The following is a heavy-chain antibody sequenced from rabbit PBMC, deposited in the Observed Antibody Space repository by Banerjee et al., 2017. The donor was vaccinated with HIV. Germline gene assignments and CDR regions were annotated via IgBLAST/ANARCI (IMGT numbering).Heavy chain of an antibody. D-gene: IGHD7-1*01. CDR2: INSSSRNV. Sequence: QEQLVESGGGLVQPEGSLTLTCKASGSDISSNAMCWVRQAPGKGLEWIGCINSSSRNVVYASWAKGPFTISKTSSTTVTLQMTSLTAADTATYFCARDLAAVTGWNFGLWGQGTLVTVS. J-gene: IGHJ4*01. CDR1: GSDISSNA. CDR3: ARDLAAVTGWNFGL. V-gene: IGHV1S45*01.